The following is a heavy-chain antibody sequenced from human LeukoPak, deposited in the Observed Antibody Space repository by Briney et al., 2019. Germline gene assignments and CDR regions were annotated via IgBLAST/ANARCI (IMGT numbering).Heavy chain of an antibody. CDR1: GGSFSGYY. J-gene: IGHJ4*02. CDR3: ARDCSGGSCYDY. Sequence: PSETLSLTCAVYGGSFSGYYRSWIRQPPGKGLEWIGEINHSGSTNYNPSLKSRVTISVDTSKNQFSLKLSSVTAADTAVYYCARDCSGGSCYDYWGQGTLVTVSS. V-gene: IGHV4-34*01. D-gene: IGHD2-15*01. CDR2: INHSGST.